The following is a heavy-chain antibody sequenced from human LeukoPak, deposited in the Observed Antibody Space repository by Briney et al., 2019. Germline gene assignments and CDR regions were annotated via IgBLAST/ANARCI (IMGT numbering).Heavy chain of an antibody. D-gene: IGHD1-26*01. CDR3: AALKYSGSYYDFDY. CDR1: GFTFTSSA. V-gene: IGHV1-58*02. J-gene: IGHJ4*02. Sequence: SVKVSCKASGFTFTSSAMQWVRQARGQRLEWIGWIVVGSGNTNYAQKFQERVIITRDMSTSTAYMELSSLRSEDTAVYYCAALKYSGSYYDFDYCGQGTLVTVSS. CDR2: IVVGSGNT.